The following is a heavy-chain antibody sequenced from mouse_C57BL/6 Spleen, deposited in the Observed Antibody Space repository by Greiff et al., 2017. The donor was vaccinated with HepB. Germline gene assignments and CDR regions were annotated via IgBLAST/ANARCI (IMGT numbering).Heavy chain of an antibody. V-gene: IGHV14-2*01. CDR1: Y. CDR2: IDPEDGET. Sequence: VQLQQSGAELVKPGASVKLSYYMHWVKQRTEQGLEWIGRIDPEDGETKYAPKFQGKATITADTSSNTAYLQLSSLTSEDTAVYYCARGDYAMDYWGQGTSVTVSS. J-gene: IGHJ4*01. CDR3: ARGDYAMDY.